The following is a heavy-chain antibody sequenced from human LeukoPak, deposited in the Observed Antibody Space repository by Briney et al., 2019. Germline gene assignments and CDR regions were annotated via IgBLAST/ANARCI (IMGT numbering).Heavy chain of an antibody. CDR3: TTDFWSGYAYYYYMDV. V-gene: IGHV3-15*01. CDR2: IKSKTDGGTT. D-gene: IGHD3-3*01. J-gene: IGHJ6*03. Sequence: GGSLRLSCAASGFTFSSYSMNWVRQAPGKGLEWVGRIKSKTDGGTTDYAAPVKGRFTISRDDSKNTLYLQMNSLKTEDTAVYYCTTDFWSGYAYYYYMDVWGKGTTVTVSS. CDR1: GFTFSSYS.